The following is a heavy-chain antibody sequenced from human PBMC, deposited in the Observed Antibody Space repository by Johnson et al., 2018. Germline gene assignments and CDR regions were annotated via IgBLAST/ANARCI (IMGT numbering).Heavy chain of an antibody. CDR3: AKKDYGPTEYFQH. CDR1: GFTFSSYG. D-gene: IGHD4-17*01. CDR2: ISYDGSNK. V-gene: IGHV3-30*18. J-gene: IGHJ1*01. Sequence: QVQLVESGGGVVQPGRSLRLSCAASGFTFSSYGMHWVRQAPGKGLEWVAVISYDGSNKYYADSVKGRFTISRDNSKNTVYLQMNSLRAEDTALYFCAKKDYGPTEYFQHWGQGTLVTVSS.